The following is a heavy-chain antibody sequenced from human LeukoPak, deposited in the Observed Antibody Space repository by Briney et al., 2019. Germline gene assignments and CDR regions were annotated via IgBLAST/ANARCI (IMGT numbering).Heavy chain of an antibody. CDR1: GYTLTELS. CDR2: FDPEDGET. CDR3: APLIAAAGTRWFDP. J-gene: IGHJ5*02. D-gene: IGHD6-13*01. V-gene: IGHV1-24*01. Sequence: ASVKVSCKVSGYTLTELSMHWVRQAPGKGLEWMGGFDPEDGETIYAQKFQGRVTMTEDTSTDTAYMELSSLRSEDTAVYYCAPLIAAAGTRWFDPWGQETLVTVSS.